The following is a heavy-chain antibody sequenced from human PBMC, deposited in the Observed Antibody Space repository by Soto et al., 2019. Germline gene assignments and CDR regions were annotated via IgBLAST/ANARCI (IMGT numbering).Heavy chain of an antibody. CDR2: INAGNGNT. V-gene: IGHV1-3*01. CDR1: GYTFTSYA. J-gene: IGHJ4*02. Sequence: ASVKVSCKASGYTFTSYAMHWVRQAPGQRLEWMGWINAGNGNTKYSQKFQGRVTITRDTSASTAYMELSSLRSEDTAVYYCAREVRWLQSPLFDYWGQGTLVTVSS. CDR3: AREVRWLQSPLFDY. D-gene: IGHD5-12*01.